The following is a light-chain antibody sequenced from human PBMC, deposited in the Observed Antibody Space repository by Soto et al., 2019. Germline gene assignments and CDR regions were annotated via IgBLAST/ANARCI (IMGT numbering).Light chain of an antibody. CDR2: AAS. J-gene: IGKJ4*01. CDR1: QSISSY. Sequence: DIQMTQSPSSLSAYFGDRVTITCRASQSISSYLNWYQQKPGKVPRLLIYAASSLQSGVPSRFSGSGSGTDFTLTISSLQPEDFATYYCQQSYSTPQTFGGGTKVDIK. V-gene: IGKV1-39*01. CDR3: QQSYSTPQT.